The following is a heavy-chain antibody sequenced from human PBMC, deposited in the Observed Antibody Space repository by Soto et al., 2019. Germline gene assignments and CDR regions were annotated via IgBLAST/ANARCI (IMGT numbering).Heavy chain of an antibody. CDR3: ARAIVVTIGGMDV. V-gene: IGHV4-30-4*01. D-gene: IGHD5-12*01. CDR1: VGSISIADYS. Sequence: PAETLAFACTVCVGSISIADYSWSWVRQPPGKGLEWIGYIYYSGSTFFNPSLKSRVTISKDTSRNQFSLRLNSVTAADTAVYYCARAIVVTIGGMDVWGQGTTVTVS. J-gene: IGHJ6*02. CDR2: IYYSGST.